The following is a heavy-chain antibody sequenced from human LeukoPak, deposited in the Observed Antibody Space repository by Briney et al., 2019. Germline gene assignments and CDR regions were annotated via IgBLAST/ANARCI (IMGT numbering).Heavy chain of an antibody. CDR3: ARNWNYGWFDP. V-gene: IGHV4-59*01. D-gene: IGHD1-7*01. Sequence: SETLSLTCTVSGGSISSYYWNWIRQPLGKGLEWIGYIYHSGSNSYNPSLKSRVTISVDTSKNQFSLKLSSVTAADTAVYYCARNWNYGWFDPWGQGTLVTVSS. CDR2: IYHSGSN. CDR1: GGSISSYY. J-gene: IGHJ5*02.